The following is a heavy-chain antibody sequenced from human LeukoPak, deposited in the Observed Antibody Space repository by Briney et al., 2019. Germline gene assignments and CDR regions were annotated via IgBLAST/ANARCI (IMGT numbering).Heavy chain of an antibody. J-gene: IGHJ5*02. CDR3: ARHHYGGKGYNWFDP. CDR2: IYPDDSDA. Sequence: GEPLKISCKGSGYSFTSYWIGWVRQMPGKGLEWMGIIYPDDSDARYSPSFQGQVTISADKSISTAYLQWSSLKASDTAMYYCARHHYGGKGYNWFDPWGQGTLVTVSS. D-gene: IGHD4-23*01. CDR1: GYSFTSYW. V-gene: IGHV5-51*01.